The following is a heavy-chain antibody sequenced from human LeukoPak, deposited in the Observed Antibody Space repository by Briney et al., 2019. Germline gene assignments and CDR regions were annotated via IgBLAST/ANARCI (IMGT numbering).Heavy chain of an antibody. D-gene: IGHD3-10*01. CDR3: AVGVRGSGSYQIWGHAFDI. V-gene: IGHV1-69*06. CDR2: IIPIFGTA. CDR1: GGTFSSYA. Sequence: EASVKVSCKASGGTFSSYAISWVRQAPGQGLEWMGGIIPIFGTANYAQKFQGRVTITADKSTSTAYMELSSLRSEDTAVYYCAVGVRGSGSYQIWGHAFDIWGQGTMVTVSS. J-gene: IGHJ3*02.